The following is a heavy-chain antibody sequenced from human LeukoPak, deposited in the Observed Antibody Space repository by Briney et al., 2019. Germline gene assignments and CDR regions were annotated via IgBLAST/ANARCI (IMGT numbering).Heavy chain of an antibody. CDR1: GGTFSSYA. J-gene: IGHJ6*02. V-gene: IGHV1-69*13. Sequence: SVKVSCKASGGTFSSYAISWVRQAPGQGLEWMGGIIPIFGAANYAQKFQGRVTITADESTSTAYMELSSLRSEDTAVYYCASRVVVTAIPTSYYYYGMDVWGQGTTVTVSS. D-gene: IGHD2-21*02. CDR2: IIPIFGAA. CDR3: ASRVVVTAIPTSYYYYGMDV.